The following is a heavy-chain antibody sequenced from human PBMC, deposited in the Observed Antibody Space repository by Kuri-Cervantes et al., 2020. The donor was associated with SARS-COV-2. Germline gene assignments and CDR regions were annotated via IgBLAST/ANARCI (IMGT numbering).Heavy chain of an antibody. CDR3: ASPRGYCPNGVCLREFDS. V-gene: IGHV1-69*06. CDR2: IIPIFGTA. Sequence: GGSLRLSCKASGDTFSNYAISWVRQAPGQGLEWMGGIIPIFGTANYAQNFQGRVTITADKSTSTAYMELSSLRSEDTAVYYCASPRGYCPNGVCLREFDSWGQGTLVTVSS. D-gene: IGHD2-8*01. CDR1: GDTFSNYA. J-gene: IGHJ5*01.